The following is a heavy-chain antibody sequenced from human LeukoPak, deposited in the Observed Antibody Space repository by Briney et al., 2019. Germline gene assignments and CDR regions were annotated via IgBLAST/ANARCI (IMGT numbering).Heavy chain of an antibody. CDR3: ARDLVDI. Sequence: GGSLRLSCAPSGFTFSIYWMSWVRQAPGKGLEWVANIKQDGSEKYYVDYVKGRFTISRDNAKNSLYLQMNSLRAEDTAVYYCARDLVDIWGQGTMVTVSS. J-gene: IGHJ3*02. CDR1: GFTFSIYW. V-gene: IGHV3-7*01. CDR2: IKQDGSEK.